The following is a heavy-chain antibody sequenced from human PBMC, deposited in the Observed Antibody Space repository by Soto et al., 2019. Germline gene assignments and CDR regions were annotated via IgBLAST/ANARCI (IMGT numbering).Heavy chain of an antibody. Sequence: SETLSLTCTVSGGSISSYYWSWIRQPPGKGLEWIGYIYYSGSTNYNPSLKSRVTISVDTSKNQFSLKLSSVTAADTAVYYCARVPRGGYSYGPAYFDYWGQGTLVTVSS. CDR1: GGSISSYY. D-gene: IGHD5-18*01. J-gene: IGHJ4*02. CDR2: IYYSGST. CDR3: ARVPRGGYSYGPAYFDY. V-gene: IGHV4-59*01.